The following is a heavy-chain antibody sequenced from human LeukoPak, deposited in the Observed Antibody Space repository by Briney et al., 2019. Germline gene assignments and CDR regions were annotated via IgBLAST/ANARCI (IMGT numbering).Heavy chain of an antibody. V-gene: IGHV3-48*03. CDR2: ISSSGSTI. CDR3: ARDAMPFYDSSGYQC. J-gene: IGHJ4*02. D-gene: IGHD3-22*01. CDR1: GFTFSSYE. Sequence: GGSLRLSCAASGFTFSSYEMNWVRRAPGKGLEWVSYISSSGSTIYYADSVKGRFTISRDNAKNSLYLQMNSLRAEDTAVYYCARDAMPFYDSSGYQCWGQGTLVTVSS.